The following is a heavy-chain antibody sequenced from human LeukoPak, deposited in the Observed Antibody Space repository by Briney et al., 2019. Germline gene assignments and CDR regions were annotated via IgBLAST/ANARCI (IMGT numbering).Heavy chain of an antibody. CDR2: IIPIFGTA. CDR1: GGTFSSYA. Sequence: SVKVSCKASGGTFSSYAISWVRQAPGQGLEWMGGIIPIFGTANYAQKFQGRVTITTDESTSTAYMELSSLRSEDTAVYSCSRGGFGGHNPGFDYWGQGTLVTVSS. V-gene: IGHV1-69*05. CDR3: SRGGFGGHNPGFDY. D-gene: IGHD3-16*01. J-gene: IGHJ4*02.